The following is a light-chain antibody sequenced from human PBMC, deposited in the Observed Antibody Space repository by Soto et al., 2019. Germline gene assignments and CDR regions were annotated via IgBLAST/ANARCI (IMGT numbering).Light chain of an antibody. CDR2: GNT. Sequence: QSVLTQAPSVSGAPGQRVTISCTGSSSNIGAGYDVQWYQHLPGTAPKLLIHGNTNRPSGVPDRFSGSKSGTSASLAITALQAEDECDYYCQYYDTTLSSCVFGGGTKVTVL. J-gene: IGLJ2*01. CDR1: SSNIGAGYD. V-gene: IGLV1-40*01. CDR3: QYYDTTLSSCV.